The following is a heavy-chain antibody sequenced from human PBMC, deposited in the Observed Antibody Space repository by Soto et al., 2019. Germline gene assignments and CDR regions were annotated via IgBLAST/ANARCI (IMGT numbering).Heavy chain of an antibody. CDR2: IVPIIGVA. CDR3: ARGGDGYNYYFVY. J-gene: IGHJ4*02. D-gene: IGHD5-12*01. CDR1: GGIFTRHA. Sequence: AASVKVSCKASGGIFTRHAMSWLRQAPGHGLEWMGGIVPIIGVANYAQNFQDRFTIIADESTSTAYMELTSLKSEDTAIYYCARGGDGYNYYFVYWGQGTLVTVSS. V-gene: IGHV1-69*10.